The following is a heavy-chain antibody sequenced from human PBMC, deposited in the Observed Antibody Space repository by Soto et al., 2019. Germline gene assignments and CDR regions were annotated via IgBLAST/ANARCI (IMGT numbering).Heavy chain of an antibody. CDR2: IIPLFGTT. J-gene: IGHJ6*02. CDR3: AAELGFGKLSVV. Sequence: QVQVVQSGVEVRSPGSSVKVSCKASGDTFKNCVISWVRQASGQGLEWMGGIIPLFGTTDFAQRFQGRLTITTDESTTTAYMELTRLISEDKATYDCAAELGFGKLSVVWCQGTTVIVSS. D-gene: IGHD3-10*01. V-gene: IGHV1-69*01. CDR1: GDTFKNCV.